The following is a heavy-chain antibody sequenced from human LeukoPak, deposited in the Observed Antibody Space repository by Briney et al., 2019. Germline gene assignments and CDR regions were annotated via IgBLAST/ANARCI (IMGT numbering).Heavy chain of an antibody. D-gene: IGHD3-22*01. CDR2: IIPIFGTA. CDR1: GGTFSSYA. Sequence: VASVKVSCKASGGTFSSYAISWVRQAPGQGLEWMGGIIPIFGTANYAQKFQGRVTITTDESTSTAYMELSSLRSEDTAVYYFARNRNYYDSSGYRGGWFDPWGQGTLVTVSS. CDR3: ARNRNYYDSSGYRGGWFDP. J-gene: IGHJ5*02. V-gene: IGHV1-69*05.